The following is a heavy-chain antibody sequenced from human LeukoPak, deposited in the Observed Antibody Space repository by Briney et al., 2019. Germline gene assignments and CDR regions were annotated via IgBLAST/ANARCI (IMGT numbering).Heavy chain of an antibody. Sequence: PSEILSLTCTVSGGSIIGYCWSWIRQPPGKGLEWIGFIHYSGITNYNPSLKSRVTISLDMSKNQFSLRLTSVTTADTAVYYCAKRPVVATFDYWGQGTLVTVSS. CDR1: GGSIIGYC. J-gene: IGHJ4*02. CDR3: AKRPVVATFDY. CDR2: IHYSGIT. D-gene: IGHD1-26*01. V-gene: IGHV4-59*01.